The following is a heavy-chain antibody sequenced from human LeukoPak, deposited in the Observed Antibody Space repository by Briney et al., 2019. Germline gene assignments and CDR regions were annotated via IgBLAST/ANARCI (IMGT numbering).Heavy chain of an antibody. Sequence: PGGSLRLSCAGSGFTFRNYAMSWVRQAPGKGLEWVSVISSSGGSTYYADSVKGRFTISRDNSKNTLYLQMNSLRAEDTAVYYCAKDESSGYYYFDRWGQGTLVTVSS. V-gene: IGHV3-23*01. CDR1: GFTFRNYA. J-gene: IGHJ4*02. CDR3: AKDESSGYYYFDR. D-gene: IGHD3-22*01. CDR2: ISSSGGST.